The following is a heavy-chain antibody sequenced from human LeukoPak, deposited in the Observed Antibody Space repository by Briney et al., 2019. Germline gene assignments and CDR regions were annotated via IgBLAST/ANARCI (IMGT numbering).Heavy chain of an antibody. J-gene: IGHJ4*02. D-gene: IGHD3-3*01. CDR3: TRGGPILERFYYFDY. CDR1: GYTFTNYY. CDR2: INPSGGST. V-gene: IGHV1-46*01. Sequence: ASVKVSCKAYGYTFTNYYMHWVRQAPGQGLDYMGVINPSGGSTTYARKFQGRVTMTRDTSTSTVYMELSSLRSEDTAVYYCTRGGPILERFYYFDYWGQGTLVTVSS.